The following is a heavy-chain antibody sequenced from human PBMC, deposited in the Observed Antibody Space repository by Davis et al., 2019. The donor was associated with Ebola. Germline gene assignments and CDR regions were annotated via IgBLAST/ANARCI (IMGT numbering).Heavy chain of an antibody. V-gene: IGHV3-23*01. CDR2: ISGSGGST. Sequence: GESLKISCAASGFIFSSYAMSWVRQAPGKGLEWVSAISGSGGSTYYADSVKGRFTISRDNSKNTLYLQMNSLRAEDTAVYYCARDGCSSTSCFYYYYGMDVWGKGTTVTVSS. CDR1: GFIFSSYA. D-gene: IGHD2-2*01. CDR3: ARDGCSSTSCFYYYYGMDV. J-gene: IGHJ6*04.